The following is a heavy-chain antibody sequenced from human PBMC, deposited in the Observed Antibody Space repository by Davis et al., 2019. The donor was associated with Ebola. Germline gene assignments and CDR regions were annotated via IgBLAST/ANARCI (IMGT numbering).Heavy chain of an antibody. V-gene: IGHV3-7*01. CDR3: VVGAGWQPDY. CDR2: INGAGSEE. D-gene: IGHD2-15*01. CDR1: GFTFSSYG. J-gene: IGHJ4*02. Sequence: GGSLRLSCAASGFTFSSYGMHWVRQAPGKGLEWVAIINGAGSEEHYVDSLKGRVTISRDNAKNSLYLQMNSLRVDDMAVYYCVVGAGWQPDYWGQGTLVTVSS.